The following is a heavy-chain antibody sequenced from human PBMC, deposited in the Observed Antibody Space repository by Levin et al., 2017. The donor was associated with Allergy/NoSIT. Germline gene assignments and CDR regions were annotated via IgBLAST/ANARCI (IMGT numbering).Heavy chain of an antibody. D-gene: IGHD6-13*01. V-gene: IGHV4-30-2*01. Sequence: SETLSLTCAVSGGSISSGGYSWSWIRQPPGKGLEWIGYIYHSGSTYYNPSLKSRVTISVDRSKNQFSLKLSSVTAADTAVYYCSGSSWYAPDYYGMDVWGQGTTVTVSS. CDR3: SGSSWYAPDYYGMDV. CDR2: IYHSGST. CDR1: GGSISSGGYS. J-gene: IGHJ6*02.